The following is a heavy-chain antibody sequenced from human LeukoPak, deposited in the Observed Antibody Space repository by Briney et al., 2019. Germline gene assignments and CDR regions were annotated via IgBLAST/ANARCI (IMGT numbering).Heavy chain of an antibody. J-gene: IGHJ5*02. Sequence: SETLSLTCTVSGGSISSGSYYWSWIRQPAGKGREWIGRNCTSSSTNYNPSLKSRITISVATTKNQVSLSLSSVTAADASVDCCAREVGVYCSSTSCYVGWFDPWRQGTVITVS. CDR1: GGSISSGSYY. CDR2: NCTSSST. CDR3: AREVGVYCSSTSCYVGWFDP. D-gene: IGHD2-2*01. V-gene: IGHV4-61*02.